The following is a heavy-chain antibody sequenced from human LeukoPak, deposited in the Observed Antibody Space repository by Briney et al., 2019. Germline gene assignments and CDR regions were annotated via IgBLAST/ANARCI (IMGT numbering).Heavy chain of an antibody. D-gene: IGHD6-13*01. CDR3: VRASGSWYDFDY. CDR2: IKQDGSEK. CDR1: GFTFSSYW. Sequence: GGSLRLSCAASGFTFSSYWMSWVREAPGKGLEWVANIKQDGSEKYYVDSVKGRFTISRENAKNSLYLQMNSLRAGDTAVYYCVRASGSWYDFDYWGQGTLVTVSS. V-gene: IGHV3-7*01. J-gene: IGHJ4*02.